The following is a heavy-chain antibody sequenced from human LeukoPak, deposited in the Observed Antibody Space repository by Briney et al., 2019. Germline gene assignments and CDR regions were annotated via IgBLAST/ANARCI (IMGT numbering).Heavy chain of an antibody. CDR3: ARENWNPSVFDY. D-gene: IGHD1-1*01. CDR1: GGSISSYY. Sequence: SETPSLTCTVSGGSISSYYWSWIRQPPGKGLEWIGYIYYSGSTNYNPSLKSRVTISVDTSKNQFSLKLSSVTAADTAVYYCARENWNPSVFDYWGQGTLVTVSS. CDR2: IYYSGST. V-gene: IGHV4-59*01. J-gene: IGHJ4*02.